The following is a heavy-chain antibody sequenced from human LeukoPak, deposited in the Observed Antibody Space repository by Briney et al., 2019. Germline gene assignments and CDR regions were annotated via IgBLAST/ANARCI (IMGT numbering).Heavy chain of an antibody. V-gene: IGHV3-48*03. CDR2: ISSTTTTR. CDR3: VREYFSYGDRYFDY. D-gene: IGHD4-17*01. Sequence: GGSLRLSCAASGFNLSSHEMNWVRQAPGQGLEWISHISSTTTTRYYADSVKGRFTVSKDNARNELFLQMNSLRAEDTAVYYCVREYFSYGDRYFDYWGQGTLVTVSS. CDR1: GFNLSSHE. J-gene: IGHJ4*02.